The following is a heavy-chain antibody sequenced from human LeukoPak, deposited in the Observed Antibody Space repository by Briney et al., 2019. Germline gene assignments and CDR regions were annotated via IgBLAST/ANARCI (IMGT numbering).Heavy chain of an antibody. Sequence: GGSLRLSCAASGFTFSSYAMSWVRQAPGKGLEWVSAFSGSGGSTYYADSVKGRFTISRDNSKNTLYLQMNSLRAEDTAVYYCAKQMYYYDSSGLFDYWGQGTLVTVSS. J-gene: IGHJ4*02. CDR2: FSGSGGST. D-gene: IGHD3-22*01. CDR1: GFTFSSYA. V-gene: IGHV3-23*01. CDR3: AKQMYYYDSSGLFDY.